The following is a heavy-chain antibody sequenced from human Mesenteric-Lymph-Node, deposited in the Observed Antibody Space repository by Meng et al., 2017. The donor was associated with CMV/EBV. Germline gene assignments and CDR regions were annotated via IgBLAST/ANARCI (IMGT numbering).Heavy chain of an antibody. CDR2: IYHSGTT. CDR1: GGCISKPNW. CDR3: ARTPAYSSTFDY. J-gene: IGHJ4*02. Sequence: AVSGGCISKPNWGSWVRQAPGKGLEWVGEIYHSGTTNYNPSLKSRVTISVDKSKNQFSLKLTSVTAADTAVYYCARTPAYSSTFDYWGQGALVTVSS. V-gene: IGHV4-4*02. D-gene: IGHD6-13*01.